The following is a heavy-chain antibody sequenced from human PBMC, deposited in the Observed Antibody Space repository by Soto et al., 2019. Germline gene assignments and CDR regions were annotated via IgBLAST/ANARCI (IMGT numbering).Heavy chain of an antibody. CDR1: GFTFSSYA. J-gene: IGHJ4*02. V-gene: IGHV3-23*01. D-gene: IGHD3-22*01. Sequence: GGSLRLSCAASGFTFSSYAVSWVRQAPGKGPEWISSISGSGSTIYYADSVKGRFTISRDNSKNTLYLQMSSLRAEDTAVYYCAKVFYYYDSSGYYYFDYWGQGTLVTVSS. CDR2: ISGSGSTI. CDR3: AKVFYYYDSSGYYYFDY.